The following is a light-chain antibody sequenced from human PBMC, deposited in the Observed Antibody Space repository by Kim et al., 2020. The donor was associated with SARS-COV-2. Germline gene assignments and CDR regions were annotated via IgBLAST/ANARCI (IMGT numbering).Light chain of an antibody. V-gene: IGLV3-1*01. J-gene: IGLJ1*01. Sequence: SYELTQPPSVSVSPGQTASITCSGDKLWDKYVCWYQQKPGQSPVLVIYQNTQRPSGIPERFSGSNSGVTATLTISGTQPMDEADYYCQTWDSSIYVFGTGTKVTVL. CDR1: KLWDKY. CDR3: QTWDSSIYV. CDR2: QNT.